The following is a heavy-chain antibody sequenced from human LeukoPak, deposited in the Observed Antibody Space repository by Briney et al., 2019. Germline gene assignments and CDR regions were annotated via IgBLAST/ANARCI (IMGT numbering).Heavy chain of an antibody. D-gene: IGHD4-17*01. J-gene: IGHJ4*02. CDR2: ISDDGRSK. CDR1: GFSFISYG. V-gene: IGHV3-30*18. Sequence: PGGSLRLSCAASGFSFISYGMHWVRQAPGKGLEWVGVISDDGRSKDYADSVKGRFTISRDNSKDTLYLQMNSLRDEDTAVYYCAKRPSDYGDYVDYWGQGTLVTVSS. CDR3: AKRPSDYGDYVDY.